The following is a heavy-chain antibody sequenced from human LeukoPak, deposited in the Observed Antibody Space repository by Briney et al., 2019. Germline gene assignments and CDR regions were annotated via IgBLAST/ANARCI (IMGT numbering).Heavy chain of an antibody. CDR3: AKSRSLEYSSSSDF. J-gene: IGHJ4*02. CDR2: ISGSGGST. V-gene: IGHV3-23*01. D-gene: IGHD6-6*01. Sequence: GGSLRLSCVASGFTFSNYGMSWVRQAPGKGLEWVSGISGSGGSTYYADSVRGRFTISRDNSKNTLNLQMNRLRAEDSAVYYCAKSRSLEYSSSSDFWGQGTLVTVSS. CDR1: GFTFSNYG.